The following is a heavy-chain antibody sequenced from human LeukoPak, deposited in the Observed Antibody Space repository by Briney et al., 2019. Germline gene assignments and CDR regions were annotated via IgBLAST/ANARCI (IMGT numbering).Heavy chain of an antibody. CDR2: IFGSGSS. CDR1: GGSISSYY. Sequence: SGTLSLTCTVSGGSISSYYWSWIRQPAGKGLEWIGGIFGSGSSNYNPSLKSRVTMSVDTSKNQFSLKLSPVTAADTAVYYCARVWFGELSNWFDPWGQGTLVTVSS. CDR3: ARVWFGELSNWFDP. J-gene: IGHJ5*02. V-gene: IGHV4-4*07. D-gene: IGHD3-10*01.